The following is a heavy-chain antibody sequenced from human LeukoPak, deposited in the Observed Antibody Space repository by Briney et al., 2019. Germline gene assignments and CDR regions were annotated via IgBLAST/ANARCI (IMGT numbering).Heavy chain of an antibody. V-gene: IGHV3-33*08. CDR3: ARVFWYSSGSTPPHWYFDL. Sequence: GGSLRLSCAASGFTVSSNYMSWVRQAPGKGLEWVAVIWYDGSNKYYADSVKGRFTISRDNSKNTLYLQMNSLRAEDTAVYYCARVFWYSSGSTPPHWYFDLWGRGTLVTVSS. CDR2: IWYDGSNK. D-gene: IGHD6-19*01. CDR1: GFTVSSNY. J-gene: IGHJ2*01.